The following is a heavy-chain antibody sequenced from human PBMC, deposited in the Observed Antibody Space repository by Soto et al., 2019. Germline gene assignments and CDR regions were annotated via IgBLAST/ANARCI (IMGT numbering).Heavy chain of an antibody. V-gene: IGHV4-31*03. CDR3: ARSYSSSFTSYYYYYMDV. CDR2: IYYSGST. CDR1: GGSISSGGYY. D-gene: IGHD6-6*01. Sequence: QVQLQESGPGLVKPSQTLSLTCTVSGGSISSGGYYWSWIRQHPGKGLEWIGYIYYSGSTYYNPSLKSRVTISVDTSKNPSSLKLSSVTAADTAVYYCARSYSSSFTSYYYYYMDVWGKGTTVTVSS. J-gene: IGHJ6*03.